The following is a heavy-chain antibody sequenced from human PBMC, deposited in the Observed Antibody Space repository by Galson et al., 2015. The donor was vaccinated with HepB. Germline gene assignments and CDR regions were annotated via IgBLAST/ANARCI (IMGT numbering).Heavy chain of an antibody. Sequence: SETLSLTCTVSGGSISSYYWSWIRQPPGKGLEWIGYIYYSGSTNYNPSLKSRVTISVDTSKNQFSLKLSSVTAADTAVYYCARGARGYHTYYYYYYGMDVWGQGTTVTVSS. J-gene: IGHJ6*02. D-gene: IGHD5-18*01. CDR2: IYYSGST. CDR3: ARGARGYHTYYYYYYGMDV. V-gene: IGHV4-59*01. CDR1: GGSISSYY.